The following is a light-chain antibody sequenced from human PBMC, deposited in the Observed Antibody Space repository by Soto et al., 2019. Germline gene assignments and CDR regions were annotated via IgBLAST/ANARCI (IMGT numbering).Light chain of an antibody. CDR2: EVH. J-gene: IGLJ2*01. CDR1: SSDVGTYDH. CDR3: SSYAASATLL. V-gene: IGLV2-18*02. Sequence: QSVLTQPPSVSGSPGQSVTISCIGSSSDVGTYDHVSWYQPPPGTAPKLIIYEVHYRPSGVPDRFSGSKSGNTASLTISGLQAEDEADYYCSSYAASATLLFGGGTKLTVL.